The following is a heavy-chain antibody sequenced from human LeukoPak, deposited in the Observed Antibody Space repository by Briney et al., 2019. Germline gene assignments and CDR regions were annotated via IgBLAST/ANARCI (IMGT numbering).Heavy chain of an antibody. CDR3: ARESIAARRFDY. CDR2: IYYSGST. J-gene: IGHJ4*02. CDR1: GVSISSYY. D-gene: IGHD6-6*01. V-gene: IGHV4-59*01. Sequence: TSETLSLTCTVSGVSISSYYWSWIRQPPGKGLEWIGYIYYSGSTNYNPSLKSRVTISVDTSKNQFSLKLSSVTAADTAVYYCARESIAARRFDYWGQGTLVTVSS.